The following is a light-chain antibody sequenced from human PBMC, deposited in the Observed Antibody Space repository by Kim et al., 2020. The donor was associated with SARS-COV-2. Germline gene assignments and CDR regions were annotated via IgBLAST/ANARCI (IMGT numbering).Light chain of an antibody. CDR2: LGS. Sequence: PAALSCRSSQSLLHSNGYNYLDWYMQKPGQSTQLLTHLGSNRASGVPDRFSGSGSGTDFTLKISRVEAEDVGVYYCMQALQTPYTFGQGTKLEI. CDR3: MQALQTPYT. J-gene: IGKJ2*01. CDR1: QSLLHSNGYNY. V-gene: IGKV2-28*01.